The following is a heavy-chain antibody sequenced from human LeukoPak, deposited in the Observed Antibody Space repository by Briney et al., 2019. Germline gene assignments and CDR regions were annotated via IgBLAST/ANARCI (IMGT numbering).Heavy chain of an antibody. CDR3: GRIAINANNGMDV. CDR2: IIPILGIA. J-gene: IGHJ6*02. CDR1: GGTFSSYA. V-gene: IGHV1-69*04. D-gene: IGHD1/OR15-1a*01. Sequence: SVKVSCKASGGTFSSYAISWVRQAPGQGLEWMGRIIPILGIANYAQKFQGRVTITADKSTSTAYMELSSLRSEDTAVYYCGRIAINANNGMDVWGQGTTVTVSS.